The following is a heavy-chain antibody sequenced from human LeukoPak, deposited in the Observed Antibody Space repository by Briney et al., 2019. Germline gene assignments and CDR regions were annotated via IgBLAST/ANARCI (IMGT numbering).Heavy chain of an antibody. Sequence: PGGSLRLSCATSGFTFSSYAMSWVRQAPGKGLEWVSAISGSGGSTYYADSVKGRFTISRDNSKNTLYLQMNSLRAEDTAVYYCAKTGHDYGDYFIGMIFDYWGQGTLVTVSS. D-gene: IGHD4-17*01. J-gene: IGHJ4*02. V-gene: IGHV3-23*01. CDR2: ISGSGGST. CDR1: GFTFSSYA. CDR3: AKTGHDYGDYFIGMIFDY.